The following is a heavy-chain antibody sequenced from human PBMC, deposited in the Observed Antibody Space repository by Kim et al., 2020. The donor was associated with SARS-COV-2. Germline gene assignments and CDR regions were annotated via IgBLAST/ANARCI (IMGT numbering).Heavy chain of an antibody. J-gene: IGHJ4*02. Sequence: GGSLRLSCAASGFTFSDYGMSWVRQAPGKGLEWVSGICGGKTYYADSVKGRFTISRDNSKNTLYLQMNSLRAEDTAGYYCAKGGRGDYCNTWHDYWGQG. D-gene: IGHD2-15*01. CDR2: ICGGKT. CDR3: AKGGRGDYCNTWHDY. CDR1: GFTFSDYG. V-gene: IGHV3-23*01.